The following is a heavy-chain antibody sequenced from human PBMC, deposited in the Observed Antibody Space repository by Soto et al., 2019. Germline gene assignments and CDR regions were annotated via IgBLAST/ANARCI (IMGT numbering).Heavy chain of an antibody. Sequence: PGGSLRLSCVVSGFIFSSFCMHWVRQAPGKGLEWVGFIWNDGSNTDYVDSVKGRFTISRDNSKNTLYLHMNSLRDEDTAVYYCAREGLSGSKPEFDNWGQGTLVTVSS. J-gene: IGHJ5*02. D-gene: IGHD1-26*01. CDR2: IWNDGSNT. CDR3: AREGLSGSKPEFDN. V-gene: IGHV3-33*01. CDR1: GFIFSSFC.